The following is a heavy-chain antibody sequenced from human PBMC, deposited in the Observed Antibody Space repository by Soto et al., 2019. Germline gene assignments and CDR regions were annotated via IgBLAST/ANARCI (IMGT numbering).Heavy chain of an antibody. CDR1: GYTFTSYD. CDR3: ARPLVPAYSWDYYYYYGMDV. Sequence: QVQLVQSGAEVKKPGASVKVSCKASGYTFTSYDINWVRQATGQGLEWMGWMNPNSGNTGYAQKFQGRVTMTRNTSRSTADMELSSLRSEDTAVYYCARPLVPAYSWDYYYYYGMDVWGQGTTVTVSS. D-gene: IGHD2-2*01. CDR2: MNPNSGNT. J-gene: IGHJ6*02. V-gene: IGHV1-8*01.